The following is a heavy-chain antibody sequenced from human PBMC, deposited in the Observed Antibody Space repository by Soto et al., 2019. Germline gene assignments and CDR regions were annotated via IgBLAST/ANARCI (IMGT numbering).Heavy chain of an antibody. D-gene: IGHD5-18*01. CDR3: ARAIETAMDPCDY. CDR2: ISDDGSIK. J-gene: IGHJ4*02. Sequence: HPGGSLRLSCAASGFSFTTYAMHWVRQAPGKGLEWVVVISDDGSIKYYADSVKGRFTISRDNSKNTFYLQMNSLRGDDTALYYCARAIETAMDPCDYWGQGALVTVYS. V-gene: IGHV3-30-3*01. CDR1: GFSFTTYA.